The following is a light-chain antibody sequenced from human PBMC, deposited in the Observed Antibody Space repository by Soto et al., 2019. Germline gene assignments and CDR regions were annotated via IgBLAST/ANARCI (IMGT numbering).Light chain of an antibody. CDR2: EVN. J-gene: IGLJ1*01. CDR3: GAGDESLNGYV. CDR1: SSDVGGYNY. V-gene: IGLV2-8*01. Sequence: QSVLTQPPSASGSPGQSVTISCTGTSSDVGGYNYVSWYRQHPGKAPKLMIFEVNKRPSGVPDRFSGSKSGNTASLTVSGLQAEDEAYYCCGAGDESLNGYVFGTGTKVTVL.